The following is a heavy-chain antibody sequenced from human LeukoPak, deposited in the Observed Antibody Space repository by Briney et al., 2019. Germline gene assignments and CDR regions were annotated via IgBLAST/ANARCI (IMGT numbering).Heavy chain of an antibody. D-gene: IGHD3-22*01. Sequence: ASVPVSCKASGGTFSSYAISWLRQAPGQGLEWMGRIIPIFGTANYAQKFQGRVTITTDESTSTAYMELSSLRSEDTAVYYCARDAYYDSSGYYLLFDYWGQGTLVTVSS. CDR3: ARDAYYDSSGYYLLFDY. J-gene: IGHJ4*02. CDR2: IIPIFGTA. V-gene: IGHV1-69*05. CDR1: GGTFSSYA.